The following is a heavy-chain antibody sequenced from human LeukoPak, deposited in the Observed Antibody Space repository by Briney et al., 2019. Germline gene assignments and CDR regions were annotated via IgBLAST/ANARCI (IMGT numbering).Heavy chain of an antibody. J-gene: IGHJ5*02. V-gene: IGHV4-4*07. CDR2: IYSSGST. CDR1: GGSISSYY. Sequence: SETLSLTCTVSGGSISSYYGSWIRQPAGRGLEWIGRIYSSGSTNYNPSLKSRVTLSVDTSKNQFSLKLSSVTAADTAVYYCARSTEGWFDPWGQGTLVTVSS. CDR3: ARSTEGWFDP.